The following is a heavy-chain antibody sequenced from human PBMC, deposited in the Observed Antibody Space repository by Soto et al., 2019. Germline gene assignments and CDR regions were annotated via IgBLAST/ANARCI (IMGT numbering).Heavy chain of an antibody. D-gene: IGHD3-16*01. Sequence: EVQLVESGGGLVQPGGSLRLSCAASGFTFSSPWMHWVRQAPGKGLVWVSRINGDGSSTTYADSVKGRFTISRDDAKSTLYLQMNGLRADDPAVYYCARGLEEWGKPTVSWGQGTLVTVSS. CDR3: ARGLEEWGKPTVS. CDR1: GFTFSSPW. CDR2: INGDGSST. V-gene: IGHV3-74*01. J-gene: IGHJ3*01.